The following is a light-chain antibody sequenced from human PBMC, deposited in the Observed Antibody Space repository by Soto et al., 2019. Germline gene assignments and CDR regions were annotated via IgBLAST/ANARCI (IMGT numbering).Light chain of an antibody. CDR2: LGS. CDR1: QSLLHSNGYNY. J-gene: IGKJ4*01. CDR3: MQALQTPEVT. V-gene: IGKV2-28*01. Sequence: DIVMTQSPLSLPVTPGEPASISCRSSQSLLHSNGYNYLDWYLQKPGQSPQLLIYLGSNRASGVPARLSGSGSGTEFTLNISRVEAEDVGVYYCMQALQTPEVTFGGGTKVEIK.